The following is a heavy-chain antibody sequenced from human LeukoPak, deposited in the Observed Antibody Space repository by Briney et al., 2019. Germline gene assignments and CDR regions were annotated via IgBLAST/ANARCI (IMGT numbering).Heavy chain of an antibody. V-gene: IGHV3-21*01. D-gene: IGHD2-2*01. CDR2: ISSSSSYI. CDR1: RFTFSSYS. J-gene: IGHJ4*02. CDR3: ASLSCSSTSCGIDY. Sequence: TGGSLRLSCAASRFTFSSYSTNWVRQAPGKGLEWVSSISSSSSYIYYADSVKGRFTISRDNAKNSLYLQMNSLRAEDTAVYYCASLSCSSTSCGIDYWGRGTLVTVSS.